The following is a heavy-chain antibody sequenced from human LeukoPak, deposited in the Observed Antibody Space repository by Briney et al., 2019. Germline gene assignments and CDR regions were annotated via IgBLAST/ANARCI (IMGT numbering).Heavy chain of an antibody. CDR3: ASAYSSSWYGRYDY. Sequence: GASVKVSCKASGYTFTNSYIHWVRQAPGQGLEWMGWINPNSGGTNYAQKFQGRVTMTRDTSISTAYMELSRLRSDDTAVYYCASAYSSSWYGRYDYWGQGTLVTVSS. J-gene: IGHJ4*02. V-gene: IGHV1-2*02. D-gene: IGHD6-13*01. CDR1: GYTFTNSY. CDR2: INPNSGGT.